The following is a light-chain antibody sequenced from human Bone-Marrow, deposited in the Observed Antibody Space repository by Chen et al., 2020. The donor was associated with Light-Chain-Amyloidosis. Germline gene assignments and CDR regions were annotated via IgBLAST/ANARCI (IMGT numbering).Light chain of an antibody. CDR3: FSTDSSDNHGGV. Sequence: SYELTQPPSVSVSPGQTARITCSGDALPYKYTYWYQQKSGQAPVLVIYDGSRRPSGIPERFSASSSGTIATFTVSGAQVEDEADYYCFSTDSSDNHGGVFGGGTKLTVL. V-gene: IGLV3-10*01. CDR1: ALPYKY. J-gene: IGLJ3*02. CDR2: DGS.